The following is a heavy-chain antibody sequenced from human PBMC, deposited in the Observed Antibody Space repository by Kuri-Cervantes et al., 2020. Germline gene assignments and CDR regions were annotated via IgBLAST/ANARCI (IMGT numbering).Heavy chain of an antibody. CDR3: AKDLTYRSSSGFDN. D-gene: IGHD6-6*01. CDR1: GFTFSSYG. CDR2: IWYDGSNK. Sequence: GESLKISCAASGFTFSSYGMHWVRQAPGKGLEWVAVIWYDGSNKYYADSVKGRFTISRDNAKNSLYLQMNSLRAEDTALYYCAKDLTYRSSSGFDNWGQGTLVTVSS. V-gene: IGHV3-33*03. J-gene: IGHJ4*02.